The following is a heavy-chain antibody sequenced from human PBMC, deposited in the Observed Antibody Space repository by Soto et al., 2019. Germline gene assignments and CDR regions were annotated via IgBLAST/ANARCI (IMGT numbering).Heavy chain of an antibody. D-gene: IGHD3-22*01. CDR2: ISYDGSNK. CDR3: AKLKAYYYDSSGYSFDY. V-gene: IGHV3-30*18. Sequence: GGSLRLSWAASGCTFSSYGMHWVRKAPGKGLEWVAVISYDGSNKYYADSVKGRFTISRDNSKNTLYLQMNSLRAEDTAVYYCAKLKAYYYDSSGYSFDYWGQGTLVTVSS. J-gene: IGHJ4*02. CDR1: GCTFSSYG.